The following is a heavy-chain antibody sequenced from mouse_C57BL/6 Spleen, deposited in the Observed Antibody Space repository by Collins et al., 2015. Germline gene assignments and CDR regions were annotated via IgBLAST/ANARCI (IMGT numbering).Heavy chain of an antibody. CDR2: IYPGDGDS. D-gene: IGHD2-3*01. CDR3: AREDGPGTWFAY. Sequence: QVQLQQSGAELVKPGASVKISCKASSYAFSSYWMNWVKQRPGKGLEWIGQIYPGDGDSNYNGKFKGKATLTADKSSSTAYMQLSSLASEDSAVYFCAREDGPGTWFAYWGQGTLVTVSA. J-gene: IGHJ3*01. V-gene: IGHV1-80*01. CDR1: SYAFSSYW.